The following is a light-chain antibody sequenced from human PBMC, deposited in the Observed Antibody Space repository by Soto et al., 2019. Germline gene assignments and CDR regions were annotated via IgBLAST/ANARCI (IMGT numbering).Light chain of an antibody. V-gene: IGKV3-15*01. CDR2: DAS. Sequence: VVLTQSPATLSLSPGEPATLSCRARQSVGSNLAWYQQTPGQAPRVVIYDASTRATVIPARFSGSGSGTEFTLTISSLQSEDFAVYYCQQYDTWPLTFGGGTKVEI. J-gene: IGKJ4*01. CDR1: QSVGSN. CDR3: QQYDTWPLT.